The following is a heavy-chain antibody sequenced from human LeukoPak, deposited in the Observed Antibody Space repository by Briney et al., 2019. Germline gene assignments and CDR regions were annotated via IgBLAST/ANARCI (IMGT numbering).Heavy chain of an antibody. Sequence: GGSLRLSCAASGFTVSSNYISWVRQAPGKGLEWVSVIYSGGSTYYADSVKGRFTISRHNSKNTLYLQINSLRAEDTAVYYCARSEPALDDAFDIWGQGTMVTVSS. CDR3: ARSEPALDDAFDI. CDR1: GFTVSSNY. CDR2: IYSGGST. J-gene: IGHJ3*02. V-gene: IGHV3-53*04.